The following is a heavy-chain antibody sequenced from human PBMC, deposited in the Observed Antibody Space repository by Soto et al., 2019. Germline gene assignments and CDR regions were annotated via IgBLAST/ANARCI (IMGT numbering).Heavy chain of an antibody. CDR3: ARDCRGLGY. V-gene: IGHV3-7*01. CDR1: GFTCSNYG. J-gene: IGHJ4*02. Sequence: QPGGSLGLSCAASGFTCSNYGMTWVRQAPGKGLEWVANIIKDGSEKSYADSVKGRFTISRDNAKNSLYMEMTSMRVADTHVSYCARDCRGLGYSGQRTLVIVSS. CDR2: IIKDGSEK.